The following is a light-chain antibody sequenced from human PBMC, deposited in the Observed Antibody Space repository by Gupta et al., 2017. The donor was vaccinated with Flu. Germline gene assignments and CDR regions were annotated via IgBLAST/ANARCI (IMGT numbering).Light chain of an antibody. CDR3: QQYNDYL. V-gene: IGKV1-5*03. CDR1: QSISTW. Sequence: QSPSTLSASVGDRVTITCRASQSISTWLAWYQQKPGKAPKLLIYKASSLESGVPSRFSGSGSGTEFTLTISSLQPDDFATYYCQQYNDYLFGGGTKVEIK. J-gene: IGKJ4*01. CDR2: KAS.